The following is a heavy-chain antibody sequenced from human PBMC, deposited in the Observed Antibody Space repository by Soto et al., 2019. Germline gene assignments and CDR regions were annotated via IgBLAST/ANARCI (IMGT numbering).Heavy chain of an antibody. J-gene: IGHJ2*01. V-gene: IGHV4-34*01. D-gene: IGHD2-2*02. Sequence: QVQLQQWGAGLLKPSETLSLTCAVYGGSFSGYYWSWIRQPPGKGLEGIGEINHSGSTNYNPSLKSRVTISVDTSKNQFSLKLSSVTAADTAVYYCARGSIGYCSSTSCYTRRSTGRNHWYFDLWGRGTLVTVSS. CDR1: GGSFSGYY. CDR2: INHSGST. CDR3: ARGSIGYCSSTSCYTRRSTGRNHWYFDL.